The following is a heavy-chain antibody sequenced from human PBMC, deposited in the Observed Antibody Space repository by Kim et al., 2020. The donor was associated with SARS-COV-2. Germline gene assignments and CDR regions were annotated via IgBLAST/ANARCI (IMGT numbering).Heavy chain of an antibody. CDR1: GGSISSSSYY. D-gene: IGHD2-8*02. V-gene: IGHV4-39*02. CDR2: IYYSGST. CDR3: ARDGGGTIVLVVYCAYFDY. J-gene: IGHJ4*02. Sequence: SETLSLTCTVSGGSISSSSYYWGWIRQPPGKELEWIGSIYYSGSTYYNPSLKTRVTISVDTSKNQFSLKLSSVTAADTDVYYCARDGGGTIVLVVYCAYFDYWGQGNLATVSS.